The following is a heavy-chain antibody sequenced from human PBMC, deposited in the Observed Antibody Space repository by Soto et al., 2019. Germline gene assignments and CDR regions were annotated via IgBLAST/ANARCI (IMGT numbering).Heavy chain of an antibody. CDR2: LKPDGSQK. CDR3: TRGDYYDSSGPFSDAFDI. Sequence: GGSLRLSCAASGFSFNNYWMSWVRQAPGKGLEWVANLKPDGSQKWYVDSAKGRFAISRDNAKNSLFLQMNRLRAEDTAVYYCTRGDYYDSSGPFSDAFDIWGQGTMVTVSS. CDR1: GFSFNNYW. J-gene: IGHJ3*02. V-gene: IGHV3-7*04. D-gene: IGHD3-22*01.